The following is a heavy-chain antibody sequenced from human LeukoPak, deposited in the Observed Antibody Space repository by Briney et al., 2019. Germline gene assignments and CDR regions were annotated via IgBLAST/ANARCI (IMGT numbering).Heavy chain of an antibody. CDR2: IDYSGNA. D-gene: IGHD3-16*01. CDR1: GASISSSSYS. J-gene: IGHJ4*02. Sequence: SETLSLTCTVSGASISSSSYSWGWIRQPPGKGLEWSGSIDYSGNAYYNPSLKSRVTISVDMPKNQFSLKLSSVTAADTAVYYCVTSAWGFNGPFNYWGQGTLVTVSS. V-gene: IGHV4-39*01. CDR3: VTSAWGFNGPFNY.